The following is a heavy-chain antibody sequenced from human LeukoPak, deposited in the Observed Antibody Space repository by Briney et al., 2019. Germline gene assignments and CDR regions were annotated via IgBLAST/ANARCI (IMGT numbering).Heavy chain of an antibody. CDR3: ARDKQAAGAWFDP. CDR2: ISSSSSYI. D-gene: IGHD6-13*01. J-gene: IGHJ5*02. Sequence: PGGSLRLSCAASGFTFSSYEMNWVRQAPGKGLEWVSSISSSSSYIYYADSVKGRFTISRDNAKNSLYLQMNSLRAEDTAVYYCARDKQAAGAWFDPWGQGTLVTVSS. V-gene: IGHV3-21*01. CDR1: GFTFSSYE.